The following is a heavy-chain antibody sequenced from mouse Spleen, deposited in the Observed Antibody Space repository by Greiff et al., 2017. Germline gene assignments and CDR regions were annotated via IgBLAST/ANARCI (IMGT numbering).Heavy chain of an antibody. CDR2: IYPGDGDT. V-gene: IGHV1-82*01. CDR1: GYAFSSSW. Sequence: VQLQQSGPELVKPGASVKISCKASGYAFSSSWMNWVKQRPGKGLEWIGRIYPGDGDTNYNGKFKGKATLTADKSSSTAYMQLSSLTSEDSAVYFCASLLPGAMDYWGQGTSVTVSS. D-gene: IGHD1-1*01. J-gene: IGHJ4*01. CDR3: ASLLPGAMDY.